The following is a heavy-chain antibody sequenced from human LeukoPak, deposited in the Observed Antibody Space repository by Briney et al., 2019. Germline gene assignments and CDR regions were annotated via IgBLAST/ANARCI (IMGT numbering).Heavy chain of an antibody. J-gene: IGHJ4*02. D-gene: IGHD3-9*01. CDR3: AKGPDYDILTPIDY. CDR2: ISWNSGSI. CDR1: GITDSHSY. Sequence: HSGGSLRLSCPASGITDSHSYMGWVRQAPGKGLEWVSGISWNSGSIGYADSVKGRFTISRDNAKTSLYLQMNSLRAEDMALYYCAKGPDYDILTPIDYWGQGTLVTVSS. V-gene: IGHV3-9*03.